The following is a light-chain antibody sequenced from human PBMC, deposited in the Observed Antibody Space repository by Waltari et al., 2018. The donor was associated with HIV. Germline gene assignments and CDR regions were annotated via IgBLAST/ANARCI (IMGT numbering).Light chain of an antibody. J-gene: IGLJ2*01. CDR3: ISFAGTHKL. V-gene: IGLV2-8*01. Sequence: QSALTPSPSASGPPGQSVNISCSGANSDISDNNYVSCNQQHKDRPPKLIILEVTNRPSGVSVRLAGSESHNADSLFVSGLSPEDDATYFTISFAGTHKLFGGVTKLTVL. CDR1: NSDISDNNY. CDR2: EVT.